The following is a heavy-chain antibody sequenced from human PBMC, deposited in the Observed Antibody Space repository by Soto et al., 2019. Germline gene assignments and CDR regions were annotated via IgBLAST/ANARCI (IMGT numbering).Heavy chain of an antibody. CDR2: MKSHSDGGAT. D-gene: IGHD1-26*01. CDR1: GFNFTNTW. V-gene: IGHV3-15*07. CDR3: STASFSDH. J-gene: IGHJ5*02. Sequence: EVRLVESGGALVQPGGSLRLSCGASGFNFTNTWMNWIRLPPGKGLEWVGRMKSHSDGGATQYAEAVKARFTISRDDTKKMLYLQMNSLNVDDTAVYFCSTASFSDHWGQGTLVTVSA.